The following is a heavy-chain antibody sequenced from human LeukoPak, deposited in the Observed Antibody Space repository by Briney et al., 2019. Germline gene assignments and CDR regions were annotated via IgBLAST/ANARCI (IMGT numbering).Heavy chain of an antibody. CDR3: ARMRPGSIDF. V-gene: IGHV4-59*01. J-gene: IGHJ4*02. CDR2: IYYDGNN. CDR1: TGSISSDY. Sequence: PSETLSLTCTFSTGSISSDYWSWIRQPPEKGLEWLGYIYYDGNNNYNPSLKSRLTISIDTSKKQFSLKVNSVTAADTAVYYCARMRPGSIDFWGQGILVTVSS. D-gene: IGHD3-10*01.